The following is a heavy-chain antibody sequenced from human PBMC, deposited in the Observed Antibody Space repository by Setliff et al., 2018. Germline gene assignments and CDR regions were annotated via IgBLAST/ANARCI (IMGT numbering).Heavy chain of an antibody. D-gene: IGHD3-16*01. J-gene: IGHJ4*02. CDR3: ARGGSWYFDY. V-gene: IGHV1-46*01. Sequence: GASVKVSCKASGYTFTSYDINWVRQAPGQGLEWMGIINPIGGGTGYAEKFQGRVTMTRDTSTSTVYMQLSSLRFEDTAVYYCARGGSWYFDYWGQGTLVTVSS. CDR1: GYTFTSYD. CDR2: INPIGGGT.